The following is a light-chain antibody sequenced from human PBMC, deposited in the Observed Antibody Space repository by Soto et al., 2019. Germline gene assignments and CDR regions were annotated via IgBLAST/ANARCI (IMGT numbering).Light chain of an antibody. CDR3: SSYTSSSKL. CDR2: EVS. V-gene: IGLV2-14*01. J-gene: IGLJ1*01. Sequence: QSALAQPASVSGSPGQSITISGTGTSSDVGGYNYVSWYQQHPGKAPKLMIYEVSNRPSGVSNRFSGSKSGNTASLTISGLQAEDEADYYCSSYTSSSKLFGTGTKVTVL. CDR1: SSDVGGYNY.